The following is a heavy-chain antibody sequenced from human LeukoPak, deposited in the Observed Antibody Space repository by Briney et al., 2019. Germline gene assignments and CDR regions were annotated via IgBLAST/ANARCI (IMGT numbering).Heavy chain of an antibody. CDR1: RGSITGSNYY. D-gene: IGHD1-1*01. CDR3: ARYGLELVEY. V-gene: IGHV4-39*07. CDR2: PYYFGLT. Sequence: SETLSHTSTVSRGSITGSNYYCGCIRQAPGEGGDWIGSPYYFGLTHYTPSPKCRDTISMDLSSNKLSLRLSSVTVDDTVVYYCARYGLELVEYWGQGTLATV. J-gene: IGHJ4*02.